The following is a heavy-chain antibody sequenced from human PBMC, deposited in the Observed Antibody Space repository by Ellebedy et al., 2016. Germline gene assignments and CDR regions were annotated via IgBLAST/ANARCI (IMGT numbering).Heavy chain of an antibody. CDR3: RQGHYFDQ. CDR1: GFSFSNYF. Sequence: GGSLRLSXATSGFSFSNYFMTWIRRAPGKGLGWVATISGAGYTTFFADSVKGRFTISRDNSKNTLYLQMNNLRVDDTALYYSRQGHYFDQWGQGALVTVSS. J-gene: IGHJ4*02. V-gene: IGHV3-23*01. CDR2: ISGAGYTT.